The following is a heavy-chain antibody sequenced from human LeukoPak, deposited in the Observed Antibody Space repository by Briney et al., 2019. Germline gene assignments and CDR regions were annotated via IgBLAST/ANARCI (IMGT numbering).Heavy chain of an antibody. CDR3: ARARQGYWFDS. J-gene: IGHJ5*01. V-gene: IGHV1-18*04. CDR1: GYTFTGYY. Sequence: ASVKVSCKASGYTFTGYYMHWVRQAPGQGLEWMGWISAYNGNTNYAQKLQGRVTMTTGTSTSTAYIELRSLRSDDTAVYYCARARQGYWFDSWGQGTLVTVSS. CDR2: ISAYNGNT.